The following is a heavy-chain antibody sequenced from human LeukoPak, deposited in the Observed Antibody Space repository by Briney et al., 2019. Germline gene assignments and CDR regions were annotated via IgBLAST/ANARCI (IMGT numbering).Heavy chain of an antibody. CDR2: INPNSGGT. CDR1: GYTFTGYY. J-gene: IGHJ4*02. V-gene: IGHV1-2*02. CDR3: ARVMGDGYNYFDY. D-gene: IGHD5-24*01. Sequence: GASVKVSCKASGYTFTGYYMHWVRQAPGQGLEWMGWINPNSGGTNYAQKFQGRVTMTRDTSISTAYMELSRLRSDDTAMYYCARVMGDGYNYFDYWGQGTLVTVSS.